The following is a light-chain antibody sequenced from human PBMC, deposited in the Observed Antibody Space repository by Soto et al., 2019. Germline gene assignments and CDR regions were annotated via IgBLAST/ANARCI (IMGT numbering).Light chain of an antibody. V-gene: IGKV3-11*01. J-gene: IGKJ4*01. CDR2: DAS. CDR3: RQRYNWPLT. CDR1: QSISNS. Sequence: IVLTQSPATLSLSPGERATLSCKASQSISNSLGWFQQKPDQAPRLLIDDASNRANGIPARFTGSGSGSDFTLTISSPEPEDFGVYYCRQRYNWPLTFGGGTKVEIK.